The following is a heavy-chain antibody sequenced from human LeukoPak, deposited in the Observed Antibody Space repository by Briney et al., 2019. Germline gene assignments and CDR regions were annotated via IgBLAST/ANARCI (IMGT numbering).Heavy chain of an antibody. Sequence: GGSPRLSCAASGFTVSSNYMSWVRQAPGKGLEWVSVIYSGGSTYYADSVKGRFTISRDNSKNTLYLQMNSLRAEDTAVYYCARDLNYYYYGMDVWGQGTTVTVSS. V-gene: IGHV3-66*01. J-gene: IGHJ6*02. CDR1: GFTVSSNY. CDR2: IYSGGST. CDR3: ARDLNYYYYGMDV.